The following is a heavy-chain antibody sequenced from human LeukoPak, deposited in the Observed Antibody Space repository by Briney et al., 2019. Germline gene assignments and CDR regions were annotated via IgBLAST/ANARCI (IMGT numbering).Heavy chain of an antibody. J-gene: IGHJ4*02. CDR3: ASYLSGWPMKY. D-gene: IGHD6-19*01. CDR1: GGTFSSYA. Sequence: GASVKVSCKASGGTFSSYAISWVRQAPGQGLEWMGGIIPIFGTANYAQKFQGRVTITADESTSTAYVELSSLRSEDTAFYYCASYLSGWPMKYWGQGTLVTVSS. V-gene: IGHV1-69*13. CDR2: IIPIFGTA.